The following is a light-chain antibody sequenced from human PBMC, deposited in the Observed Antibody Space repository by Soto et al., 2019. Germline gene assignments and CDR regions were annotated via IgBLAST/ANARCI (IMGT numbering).Light chain of an antibody. J-gene: IGLJ2*01. V-gene: IGLV2-8*01. CDR1: SSDVGGYNY. Sequence: QSALTQPPSASGSPGQSVTISCTGTSSDVGGYNYVSWYQQHPGKAPKLIISEVNKRPSRVPDRFSGSKSGNTASLTVSGLQGEDEADYYCSSYAGSIQVVFGGGTKLTVL. CDR2: EVN. CDR3: SSYAGSIQVV.